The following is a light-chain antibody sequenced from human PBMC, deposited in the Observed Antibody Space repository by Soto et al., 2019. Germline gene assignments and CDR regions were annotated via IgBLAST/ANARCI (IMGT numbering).Light chain of an antibody. CDR2: GVT. CDR3: CSYAGSYIGV. J-gene: IGLJ3*02. CDR1: SSDVGDYNY. V-gene: IGLV2-11*01. Sequence: QSALTQPRSVSGSLGQSVTMSCTGTSSDVGDYNYVSWYQQDPGKAPKLMIYGVTERPSGVPDRFSGSKSGNTASLTISGLQAEDEADYYCCSYAGSYIGVFGGGTKLTVL.